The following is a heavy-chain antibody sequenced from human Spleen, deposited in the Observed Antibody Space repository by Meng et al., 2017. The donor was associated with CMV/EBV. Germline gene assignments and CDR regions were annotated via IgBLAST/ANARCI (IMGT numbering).Heavy chain of an antibody. J-gene: IGHJ4*02. CDR3: AKDRDDYVWGSGYFDY. Sequence: GFTFSSYGMHWVRQAPGKGLEWVAVISYDGSNKYYADSVKGRFTISRDNSKNTLYLQMNSLRAEDTAVYYCAKDRDDYVWGSGYFDYWGQGTLVTVSS. D-gene: IGHD3-16*01. CDR1: GFTFSSYG. CDR2: ISYDGSNK. V-gene: IGHV3-30*18.